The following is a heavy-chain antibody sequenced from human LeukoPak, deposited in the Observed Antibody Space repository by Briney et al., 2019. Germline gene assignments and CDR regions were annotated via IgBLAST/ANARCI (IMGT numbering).Heavy chain of an antibody. Sequence: SETLSLTCTVSGYSISSSYYWGWIRQPPGKGLEWIGSIYHSGSTYYNPSLKSRVTISVDTSKNQFSLKLGSVTAADTAVYYCARDRRFGELFFDYWGQGTLVTVSS. D-gene: IGHD3-10*01. CDR3: ARDRRFGELFFDY. J-gene: IGHJ4*02. V-gene: IGHV4-38-2*02. CDR1: GYSISSSYY. CDR2: IYHSGST.